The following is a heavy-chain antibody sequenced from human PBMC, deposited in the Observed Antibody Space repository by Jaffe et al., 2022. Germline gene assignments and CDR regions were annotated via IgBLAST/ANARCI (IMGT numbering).Heavy chain of an antibody. J-gene: IGHJ4*02. V-gene: IGHV3-23*01. D-gene: IGHD6-19*01. Sequence: EVQLLESGGALVQPGGSLRLSCAASGFTFGSYAMSWVRQAPGKGLEWVSAISGSGDSTYYADSVKGRFTISRDNSKNTLYLQMNSLRADDTAVYYCAKGGRGAVAGRALFDYWGQGTLVTVSS. CDR2: ISGSGDST. CDR3: AKGGRGAVAGRALFDY. CDR1: GFTFGSYA.